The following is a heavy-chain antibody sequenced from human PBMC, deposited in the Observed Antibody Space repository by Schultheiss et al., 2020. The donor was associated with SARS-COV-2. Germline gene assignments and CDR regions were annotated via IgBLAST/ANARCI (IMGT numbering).Heavy chain of an antibody. V-gene: IGHV1-46*01. CDR1: GYTFTSYY. D-gene: IGHD5-18*01. CDR3: ARHHRVPGGYSYGYDAFDI. CDR2: INPSGGST. J-gene: IGHJ3*02. Sequence: ASVKVSCKASGYTFTSYYMHWVRQAPGQGLEWMGIINPSGGSTSYAQKFQGRVTMTRDTSTSTVYMELSSLRSEDTAVYYCARHHRVPGGYSYGYDAFDIWGQGTMVTVSS.